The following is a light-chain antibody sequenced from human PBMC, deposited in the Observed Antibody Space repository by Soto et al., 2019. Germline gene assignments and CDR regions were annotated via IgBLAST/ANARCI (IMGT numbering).Light chain of an antibody. CDR3: AAWDDSLSXXAV. CDR1: SSNIGSNY. J-gene: IGLJ7*01. Sequence: QSVLTQPPSASGTPGQRVTISCSGSSSNIGSNYVYWYQQLPGTAPKLLIYRNNQRPSGVPDRFSGSKSGTSASLAISGLRSEDEADYYCAAWDDSLSXXAVFGXGT. V-gene: IGLV1-47*01. CDR2: RNN.